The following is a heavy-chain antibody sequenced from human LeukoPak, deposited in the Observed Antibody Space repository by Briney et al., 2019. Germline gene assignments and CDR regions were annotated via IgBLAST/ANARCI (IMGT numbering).Heavy chain of an antibody. CDR3: ARGRTSHFDWSNRLLDY. V-gene: IGHV4-34*01. D-gene: IGHD3-9*01. CDR2: INHSGST. J-gene: IGHJ4*02. CDR1: GGSFSGYY. Sequence: SETLSLTCAVYGGSFSGYYWSWIRQPPGKGLEWIGEINHSGSTNYNPSLKSRVTISVDTSKNQFSLKLSSVTAADTAVYYCARGRTSHFDWSNRLLDYWGQGTLVTGSS.